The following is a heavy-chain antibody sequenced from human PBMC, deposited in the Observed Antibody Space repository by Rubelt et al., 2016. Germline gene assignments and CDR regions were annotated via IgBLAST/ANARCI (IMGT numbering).Heavy chain of an antibody. J-gene: IGHJ4*02. CDR2: INSNTGAT. Sequence: QVQLVQSGAEVKKPGASVKVSCEASGYTFTGYYMHWVRQAPGQGLEWMGWINSNTGATEYAQKFQGRVTMNRDTSISTAYMELSRLGSDDTAVFYCAREDGDYWGQGTLVTVSS. CDR1: GYTFTGYY. D-gene: IGHD5-24*01. V-gene: IGHV1-2*02. CDR3: AREDGDY.